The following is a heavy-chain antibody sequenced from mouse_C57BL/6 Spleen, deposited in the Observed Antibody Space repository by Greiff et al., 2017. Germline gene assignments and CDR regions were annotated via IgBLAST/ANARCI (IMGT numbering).Heavy chain of an antibody. D-gene: IGHD2-5*01. Sequence: QVQLKQSGAELARPGASVKLSCKASGYTFTSYGISWVKQRTGQGLEWIGEIYPRSGNTYYNEKFKGKATLTADKSSSTAYMELRSLTSEDSAVYFCAREGDSTLFDYWGQGTTLTVSS. CDR1: GYTFTSYG. CDR2: IYPRSGNT. CDR3: AREGDSTLFDY. V-gene: IGHV1-81*01. J-gene: IGHJ2*01.